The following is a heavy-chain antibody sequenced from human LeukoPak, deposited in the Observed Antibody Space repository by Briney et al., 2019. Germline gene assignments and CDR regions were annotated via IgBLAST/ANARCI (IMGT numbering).Heavy chain of an antibody. CDR3: ARAWGDTIFGGNDY. Sequence: GASVKVSCKASGYTFTSYGISWVRQAPGQGLEWMGWISAYNGNTNYAQKLQGRVTMTTDTSTSTAYMELRSLRSDDTAVYYCARAWGDTIFGGNDYWGQGTLVTVSS. D-gene: IGHD3-3*01. CDR2: ISAYNGNT. V-gene: IGHV1-18*01. CDR1: GYTFTSYG. J-gene: IGHJ4*02.